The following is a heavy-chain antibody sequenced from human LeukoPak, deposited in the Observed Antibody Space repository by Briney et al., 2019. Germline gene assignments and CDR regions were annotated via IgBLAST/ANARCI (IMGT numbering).Heavy chain of an antibody. CDR1: GGSISSYY. CDR3: ARSHKAMAGEGLFDY. J-gene: IGHJ4*02. CDR2: IYYSENT. D-gene: IGHD5-18*01. V-gene: IGHV4-59*01. Sequence: SETLSLTCTVSGGSISSYYWSWIRQPPGKGLEWIGYIYYSENTNYNPSLKSRVTISVDTSKNQFSLKLSSVTAADTAVYYCARSHKAMAGEGLFDYWGQGTLVTVSS.